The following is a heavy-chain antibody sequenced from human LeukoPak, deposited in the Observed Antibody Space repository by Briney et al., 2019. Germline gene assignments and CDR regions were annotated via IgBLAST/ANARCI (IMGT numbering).Heavy chain of an antibody. J-gene: IGHJ4*02. CDR2: LSGTGDST. CDR3: ASRNWNYGWY. D-gene: IGHD1-7*01. Sequence: GGSLRLSCAASGFTFSIYAMSWVRQTPGKGLEWVSTLSGTGDSTYYADSVKGRFTISRDNSKNTLYLQMNSLRAEDTAVYYCASRNWNYGWYWGQGTLVTVSS. V-gene: IGHV3-23*01. CDR1: GFTFSIYA.